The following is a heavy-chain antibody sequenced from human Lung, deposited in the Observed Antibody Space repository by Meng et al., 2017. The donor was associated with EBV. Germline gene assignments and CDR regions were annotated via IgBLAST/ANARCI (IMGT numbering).Heavy chain of an antibody. CDR1: VGSIRSSNW. D-gene: IGHD4-17*01. J-gene: IGHJ2*01. CDR3: ASLYGDSSVWYLDL. Sequence: LLQVAGPGLVKPSGTLPLTGVVYVGSIRSSNWVSWVRQPPGNGLEWIGKIYHSGITIYNPSLKSRVTMSVDNSKNQFSLKLNSMTAADTAVYYCASLYGDSSVWYLDLWGRGTLVTVSS. V-gene: IGHV4-4*02. CDR2: IYHSGIT.